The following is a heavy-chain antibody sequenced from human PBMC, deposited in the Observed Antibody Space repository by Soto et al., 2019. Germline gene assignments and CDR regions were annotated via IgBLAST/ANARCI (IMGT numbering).Heavy chain of an antibody. CDR2: ISSSSSYI. CDR3: ARDKWELLGLYYYYGMDV. V-gene: IGHV3-21*01. Sequence: GGSLRLSCAASGFTFSSYSMNWVRQAPGKGLEWVSSISSSSSYIYYADSVKGRFTISRDNAKNSLYLQMNSLRAEDTAVYYCARDKWELLGLYYYYGMDVWGQGTTVTVSS. J-gene: IGHJ6*02. D-gene: IGHD1-26*01. CDR1: GFTFSSYS.